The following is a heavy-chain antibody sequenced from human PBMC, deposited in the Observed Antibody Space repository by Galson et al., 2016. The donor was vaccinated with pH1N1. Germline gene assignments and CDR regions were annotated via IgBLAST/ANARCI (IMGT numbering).Heavy chain of an antibody. CDR1: GFSLSTFGVR. D-gene: IGHD3-10*01. CDR3: ARMGVASGGRYYYGMDV. CDR2: IDCDDVK. Sequence: PALVKPTQTLKLTCTFSGFSLSTFGVRVSWIRQSPGKALEWLARIDCDDVKFYSPSLRTRLTISKDTSKEQVVLTMTNMAPVDTGTYYCARMGVASGGRYYYGMDVWGQGTTVTVSS. V-gene: IGHV2-70*04. J-gene: IGHJ6*02.